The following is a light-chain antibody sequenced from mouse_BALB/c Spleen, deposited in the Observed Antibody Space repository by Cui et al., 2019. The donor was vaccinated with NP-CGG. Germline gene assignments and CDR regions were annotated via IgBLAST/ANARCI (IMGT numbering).Light chain of an antibody. CDR2: GTN. CDR1: TGAVTTSNY. J-gene: IGLJ1*01. CDR3: ALWYSNHWV. Sequence: AVLTHESALTTSPGETVTLTCRSSTGAVTTSNYANWVQEKPDHLFTGLIGGTNNRAPGVPARFSGSLIGDKAGLTITGAQTEDEAIYFCALWYSNHWVFGGGTKLTVL. V-gene: IGLV1*01.